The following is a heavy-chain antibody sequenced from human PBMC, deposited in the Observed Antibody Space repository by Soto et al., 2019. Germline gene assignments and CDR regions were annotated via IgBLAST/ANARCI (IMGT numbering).Heavy chain of an antibody. CDR2: IYHSGDT. CDR3: ARMSGGYNYG. V-gene: IGHV4-4*02. Sequence: QVQLQESGPGLVKSSETLSLTCAVSGGSISSSDWWSWVRQPPGKGLEWIGEIYHSGDTNYNPSLNSRVTISVDKSKNQFSLKLSSGTAADTAVYYCARMSGGYNYGWGQGTLVTVSS. J-gene: IGHJ4*02. D-gene: IGHD5-18*01. CDR1: GGSISSSDW.